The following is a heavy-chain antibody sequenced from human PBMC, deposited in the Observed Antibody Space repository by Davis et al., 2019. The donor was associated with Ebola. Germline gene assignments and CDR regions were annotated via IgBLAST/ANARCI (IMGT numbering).Heavy chain of an antibody. CDR3: VKGDRLCSSSSCYNY. CDR1: RYSFTNYD. V-gene: IGHV1-8*01. CDR2: MNPDSGNT. Sequence: ASVKVSCKASRYSFTNYDINWVRQATGQGLEWMGWMNPDSGNTGYAQKFQGRVTMTRTTSIGTAYMELGSLTSEDTAIYYCVKGDRLCSSSSCYNYWGQGTLVTVSS. D-gene: IGHD2-2*02. J-gene: IGHJ4*02.